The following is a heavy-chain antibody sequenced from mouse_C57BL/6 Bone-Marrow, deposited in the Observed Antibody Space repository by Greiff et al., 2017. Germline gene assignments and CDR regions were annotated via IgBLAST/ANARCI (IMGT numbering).Heavy chain of an antibody. CDR3: ARNNGYYDFDY. CDR2: IYPGSGNT. V-gene: IGHV1-76*01. D-gene: IGHD2-3*01. CDR1: GYTFTDYY. Sequence: VQRVESGAELVRPGASVKLSCKASGYTFTDYYINWVKQRPGQGLEWIARIYPGSGNTYYNEKFKGKATLTAEKSSSTAYMQLSSLTSEDSAVYFWARNNGYYDFDYWGQGTTLTVSS. J-gene: IGHJ2*01.